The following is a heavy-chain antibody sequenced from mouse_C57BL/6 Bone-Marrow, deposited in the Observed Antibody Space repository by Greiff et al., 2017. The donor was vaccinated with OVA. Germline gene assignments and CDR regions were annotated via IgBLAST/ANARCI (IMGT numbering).Heavy chain of an antibody. CDR2: IYPRSGNT. J-gene: IGHJ3*01. Sequence: VQLVESGAELARPGASVKLSCKASGYTFTSYGISWVKQRTGQGLEWIGEIYPRSGNTYYNEKFKGKATLTADKSSSTAYMELRSLTSEDSAVYFCARRGYYSNFAYWGQGTLVTVSA. CDR3: ARRGYYSNFAY. D-gene: IGHD2-5*01. CDR1: GYTFTSYG. V-gene: IGHV1-81*01.